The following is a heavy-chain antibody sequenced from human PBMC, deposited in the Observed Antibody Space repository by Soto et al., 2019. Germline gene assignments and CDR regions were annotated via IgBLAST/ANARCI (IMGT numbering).Heavy chain of an antibody. Sequence: SVKVSCKASGFTFTSSAGQGVRQARGQRLEWIGWIVVGSGNTNYAQKFQERVTITGDMSTSTAYMELSSLRSEDTAVYYCAALDSSGYYYEAFDIWGQGTMVTVS. J-gene: IGHJ3*02. CDR1: GFTFTSSA. V-gene: IGHV1-58*01. CDR2: IVVGSGNT. D-gene: IGHD3-22*01. CDR3: AALDSSGYYYEAFDI.